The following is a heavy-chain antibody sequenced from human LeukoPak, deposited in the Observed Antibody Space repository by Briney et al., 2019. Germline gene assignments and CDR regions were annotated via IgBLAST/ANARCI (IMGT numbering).Heavy chain of an antibody. D-gene: IGHD3-10*01. CDR1: GFTFSSYG. J-gene: IGHJ4*02. CDR2: ISYDGSNK. V-gene: IGHV3-30*18. CDR3: AKEKLWFGELWDYFDY. Sequence: GRSLRLSCAASGFTFSSYGMHWVRQAPGKGLEWVAVISYDGSNKYYADSVKGRFTISRDNSKNTLYLQMNSLRAEDTAVYYCAKEKLWFGELWDYFDYWGQGTLVTVSS.